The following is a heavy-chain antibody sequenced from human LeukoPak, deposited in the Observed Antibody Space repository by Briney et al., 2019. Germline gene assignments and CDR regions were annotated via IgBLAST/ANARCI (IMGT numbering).Heavy chain of an antibody. Sequence: GASVKVSCKASGYTFTGYYMHWVRQAPGQGLEWMGRINPNSGGTNYAQKFQGRVTMTRDTSISTAYMELSRLRSDDTAVYYCARGFSDFWSGYYRGYYGMDVWGQGTTVTVSS. D-gene: IGHD3-3*01. CDR3: ARGFSDFWSGYYRGYYGMDV. V-gene: IGHV1-2*06. J-gene: IGHJ6*02. CDR2: INPNSGGT. CDR1: GYTFTGYY.